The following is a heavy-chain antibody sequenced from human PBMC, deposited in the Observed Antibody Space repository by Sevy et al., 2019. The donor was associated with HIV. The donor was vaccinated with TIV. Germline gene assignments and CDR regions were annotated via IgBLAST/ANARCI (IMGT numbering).Heavy chain of an antibody. D-gene: IGHD6-13*01. CDR3: AVLAAAGPISY. Sequence: GESLKISCKGSGYSFTSYWLSWVRQMPGKGLGWMGRIDPSDSYTNYSPSFQGHVTISADKSISTAYLQWSGLKASDTAMYYCAVLAAAGPISYWGQGTLVTVSS. CDR1: GYSFTSYW. J-gene: IGHJ4*02. CDR2: IDPSDSYT. V-gene: IGHV5-10-1*01.